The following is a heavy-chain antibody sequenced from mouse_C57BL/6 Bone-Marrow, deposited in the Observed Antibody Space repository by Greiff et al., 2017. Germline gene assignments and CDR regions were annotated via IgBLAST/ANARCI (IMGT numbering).Heavy chain of an antibody. J-gene: IGHJ3*01. CDR3: ARDGSSYDWFAY. CDR1: VYTFTSYW. V-gene: IGHV1-69*01. Sequence: QVQLQQPGAELVMPGASVKLSCKASVYTFTSYWMHWVKQRPGQGLEWIGEIDPSDSYTNYNQKFKGKSTLTVDKSSSTAYMQLSSLTSEDSAVYYCARDGSSYDWFAYWGQGTLVTVSA. CDR2: IDPSDSYT. D-gene: IGHD1-1*01.